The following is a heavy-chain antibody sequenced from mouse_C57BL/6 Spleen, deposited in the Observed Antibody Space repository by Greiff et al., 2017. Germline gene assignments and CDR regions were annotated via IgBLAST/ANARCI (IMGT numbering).Heavy chain of an antibody. D-gene: IGHD1-1*01. Sequence: EVQLQESGGGLVQPGGSLSLSCAASGFTFTDYYMSWVRQPPGQALEWLGFIRNKANGYTTEYRSSVKGRLTISRDNSQCILYRQMISLGAEDSYSYYCARYYYGSSDAMDYWGQGTSVTGSA. CDR1: GFTFTDYY. V-gene: IGHV7-3*01. J-gene: IGHJ4*01. CDR2: IRNKANGYTT. CDR3: ARYYYGSSDAMDY.